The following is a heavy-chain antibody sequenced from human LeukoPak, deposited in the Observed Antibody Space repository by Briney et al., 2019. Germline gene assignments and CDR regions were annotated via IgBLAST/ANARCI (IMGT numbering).Heavy chain of an antibody. CDR2: ISYHGDSI. J-gene: IGHJ6*03. D-gene: IGHD4-17*01. V-gene: IGHV3-30*04. Sequence: GRSLRLSCAASGFTFSSYSMHWVRQAPGKGLEWVALISYHGDSIYYADSVKGRFTISRDNAKNSLYLQMNSLRAEDTAVYYCARGLSVTKRRWNYYYYYMDVWGKGTTVTVSS. CDR3: ARGLSVTKRRWNYYYYYMDV. CDR1: GFTFSSYS.